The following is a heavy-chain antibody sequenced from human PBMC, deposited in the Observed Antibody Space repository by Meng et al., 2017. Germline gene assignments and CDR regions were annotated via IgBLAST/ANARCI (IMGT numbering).Heavy chain of an antibody. J-gene: IGHJ5*02. CDR3: AKEVDNWFDP. V-gene: IGHV1-69*01. CDR2: IIPIFATA. Sequence: GQLVDSGAEVKKPGSSVKVSCKASGGTFSSYDISWVRQAPGQGLEWMGGIIPIFATANYAQKFQGRVTITADESTSTAYMELSSLRSEDTGVYYCAKEVDNWFDPWGQGTLVTVSS. D-gene: IGHD2-15*01. CDR1: GGTFSSYD.